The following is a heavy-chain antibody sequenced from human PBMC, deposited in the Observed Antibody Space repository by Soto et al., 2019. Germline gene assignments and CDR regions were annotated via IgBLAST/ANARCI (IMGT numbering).Heavy chain of an antibody. CDR2: IYSGGST. CDR1: GFTVSSNY. D-gene: IGHD6-13*01. CDR3: AREDRIAAAGFDY. J-gene: IGHJ4*02. Sequence: GGSLRLSCAASGFTVSSNYMSWVRQAPGKGLEWVSVIYSGGSTYYADSVKGRFTISRDNSKNTLYLQMNSLRAEDTAVYYCAREDRIAAAGFDYSGQGTLVTVSS. V-gene: IGHV3-53*01.